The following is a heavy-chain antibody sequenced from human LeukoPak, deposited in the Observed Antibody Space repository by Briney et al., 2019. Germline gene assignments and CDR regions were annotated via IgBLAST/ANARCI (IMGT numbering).Heavy chain of an antibody. D-gene: IGHD6-13*01. V-gene: IGHV3-23*01. CDR1: GFTFTNYA. J-gene: IGHJ4*02. Sequence: PGGSLRLSCAASGFTFTNYAMSWVRQAPGKGLEWISAITDSGGDTYHADSVKGRFTISRDNSKNTVYLQMNSLRADDTAVYHCAKGSAGSRPYYFDCWGQGTLVTVSS. CDR2: ITDSGGDT. CDR3: AKGSAGSRPYYFDC.